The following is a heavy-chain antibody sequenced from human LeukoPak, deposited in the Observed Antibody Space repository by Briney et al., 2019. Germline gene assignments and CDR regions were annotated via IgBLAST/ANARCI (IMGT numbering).Heavy chain of an antibody. CDR1: GFTFSSYG. D-gene: IGHD4-17*01. CDR3: ASLMVTTGDFDC. V-gene: IGHV3-30*02. CDR2: IRNAGTNK. Sequence: GGSLRLSCAASGFTFSSYGMHWVRQAPGKGLEWVAFIRNAGTNKYYEDSVKGRFTISRDNSKNTLYLQMNSLRAEDTAIYYCASLMVTTGDFDCWGQGSLVTVSS. J-gene: IGHJ4*02.